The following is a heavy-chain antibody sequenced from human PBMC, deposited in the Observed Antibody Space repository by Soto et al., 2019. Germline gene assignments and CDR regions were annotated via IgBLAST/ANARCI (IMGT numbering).Heavy chain of an antibody. D-gene: IGHD1-20*01. CDR1: GFTVSSNY. CDR3: ARVISGIDAFER. V-gene: IGHV3-53*01. J-gene: IGHJ3*02. CDR2: IYSGGSA. Sequence: GGSLILSCAASGFTVSSNYMSWVRQAPGKGLEWVSVIYSGGSAYYADSVKGRFTISRDNSKNTLYLQMNSLRAEDTAVYYGARVISGIDAFERWGQGTMVTVSS.